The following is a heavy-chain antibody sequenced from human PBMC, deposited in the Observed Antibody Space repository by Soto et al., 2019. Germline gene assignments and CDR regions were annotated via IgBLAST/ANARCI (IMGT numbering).Heavy chain of an antibody. J-gene: IGHJ5*02. Sequence: ASVKVSCKASGYTFGNNDISWVRQATGQGLEWMGWMNPNSGNTGYAQKLQGRASMTRNTSITTAYLELSSLRSDDTAIYYCARMETYGTLNWLDPWGQGTLVTVXS. D-gene: IGHD1-1*01. CDR1: GYTFGNND. CDR2: MNPNSGNT. CDR3: ARMETYGTLNWLDP. V-gene: IGHV1-8*01.